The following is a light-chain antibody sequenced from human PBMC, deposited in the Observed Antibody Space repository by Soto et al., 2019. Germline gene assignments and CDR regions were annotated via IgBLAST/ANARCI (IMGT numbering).Light chain of an antibody. V-gene: IGKV1-5*01. CDR2: DAS. Sequence: DIQMTQSPSTLYASVGDRVTITCRASQSMSNGLAWYGQKPADAAKILIYDASSSESGVPSRCGGSGSTKVFIITSSSLQDDDLASYDRQQCSGCWTFGPETQVDIK. CDR3: QQCSGCWT. J-gene: IGKJ1*01. CDR1: QSMSNG.